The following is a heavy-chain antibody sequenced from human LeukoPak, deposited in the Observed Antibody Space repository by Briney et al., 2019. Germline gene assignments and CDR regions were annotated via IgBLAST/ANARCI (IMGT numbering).Heavy chain of an antibody. Sequence: ASVTVSCKASGYIFTNHGISWVRQAPGQGLEWMGWITTSNGNTKYAQKLQDRVTMTTDTSTTTAYMELRSLASDDTAVYYCARKGGYYDSSGYKYNWFDPWGQGTLVTVSS. CDR2: ITTSNGNT. D-gene: IGHD3-22*01. CDR1: GYIFTNHG. CDR3: ARKGGYYDSSGYKYNWFDP. V-gene: IGHV1-18*01. J-gene: IGHJ5*02.